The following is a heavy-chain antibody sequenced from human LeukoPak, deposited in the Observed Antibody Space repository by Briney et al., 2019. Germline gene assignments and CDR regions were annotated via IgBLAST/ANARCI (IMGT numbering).Heavy chain of an antibody. CDR1: EFSVGSNY. J-gene: IGHJ4*02. D-gene: IGHD3-22*01. CDR2: IYSGGST. V-gene: IGHV3-66*04. Sequence: GGSLRLSCAASEFSVGSNYMTWVRQAPGKGLEWVSLIYSGGSTYYADSVKGRFTISRDNSKNTLYLRMNSLRAEDTAVYYCARPLAYYYDSSGPQDYWGQGTLVTVSS. CDR3: ARPLAYYYDSSGPQDY.